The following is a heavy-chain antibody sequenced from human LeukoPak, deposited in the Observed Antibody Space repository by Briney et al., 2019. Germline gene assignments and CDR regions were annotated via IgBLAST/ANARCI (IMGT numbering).Heavy chain of an antibody. V-gene: IGHV3-11*03. J-gene: IGHJ4*02. CDR3: ARVHYYGSGKPFDY. CDR2: ISSSSSYT. D-gene: IGHD3-10*01. CDR1: GFTFGDYY. Sequence: ESGGSLRLSCAASGFTFGDYYMSWIRQAPGKGLEWVSYISSSSSYTKYADSVKGRFTISRDNAKNSLYLQMNSLRAEDTAVYYCARVHYYGSGKPFDYWGQGTLVTVSS.